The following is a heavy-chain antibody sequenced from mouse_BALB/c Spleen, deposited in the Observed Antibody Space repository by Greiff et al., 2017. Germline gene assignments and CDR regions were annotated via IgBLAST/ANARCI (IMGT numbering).Heavy chain of an antibody. CDR3: ARVSYRSYAMDY. J-gene: IGHJ4*01. V-gene: IGHV2-9*02. CDR1: GFSLTSYG. D-gene: IGHD2-14*01. Sequence: QVQLKQSGPGLVAPSQSLSITCTVSGFSLTSYGVHWVRQPPGKGLEWLGVIWAGGSTNYNSALMSRLSISKDNSKSQVFLKMNSLQTDDTAMYYCARVSYRSYAMDYWGQGTSVTVSS. CDR2: IWAGGST.